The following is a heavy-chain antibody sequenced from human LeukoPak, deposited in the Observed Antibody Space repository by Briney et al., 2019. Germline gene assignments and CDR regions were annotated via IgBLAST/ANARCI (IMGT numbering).Heavy chain of an antibody. Sequence: GGSLRLSCAASGFTFSSYGMHWVRQAPGKGLEWVAFIRYDGSNKYYADSVKGRFTISRDNSKNTLYLQMNSLRAEDTAVYYCAKDGSGSYYDNWFAPWGQGTLVTVSS. V-gene: IGHV3-30*02. CDR1: GFTFSSYG. J-gene: IGHJ5*02. D-gene: IGHD3-10*01. CDR3: AKDGSGSYYDNWFAP. CDR2: IRYDGSNK.